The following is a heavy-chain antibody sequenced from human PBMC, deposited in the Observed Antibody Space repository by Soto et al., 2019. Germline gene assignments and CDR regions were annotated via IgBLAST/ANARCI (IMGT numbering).Heavy chain of an antibody. CDR3: ARVKYDFWSCYYYYYYGMDV. J-gene: IGHJ6*02. CDR1: GGTFSSYA. V-gene: IGHV1-69*01. D-gene: IGHD3-3*01. Sequence: QVQLVQSGAEVKKPGSSVKVSCKASGGTFSSYAISWVRQAPGQGLEWMGGIIPIFGTANYAQKFQGRVTITADESTSTAYMELSSLRSEDTAVYYCARVKYDFWSCYYYYYYGMDVWGQGTTVTVSS. CDR2: IIPIFGTA.